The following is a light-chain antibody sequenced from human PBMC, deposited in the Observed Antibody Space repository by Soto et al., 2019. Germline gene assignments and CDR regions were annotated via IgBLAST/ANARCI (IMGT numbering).Light chain of an antibody. J-gene: IGKJ1*01. V-gene: IGKV1-5*03. Sequence: DIQMTQSPSTLSASVGDRVTITCRASQSISSWLAGYQQKPGKAPKLLIYKASSFESGVPSRFSGSGSGTEFPLTISSLQPDDFATYYCQQYNSYSPTWTFGQATEV. CDR1: QSISSW. CDR3: QQYNSYSPTWT. CDR2: KAS.